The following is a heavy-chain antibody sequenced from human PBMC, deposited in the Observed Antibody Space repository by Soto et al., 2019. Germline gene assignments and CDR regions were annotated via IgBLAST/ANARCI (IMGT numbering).Heavy chain of an antibody. V-gene: IGHV3-33*01. CDR1: GFTFSSYG. CDR2: IWYDGSNK. CDR3: ARDSCSGGSCYWHYFDY. D-gene: IGHD2-15*01. J-gene: IGHJ4*02. Sequence: QVQLVESGGGVVQPGRSLRLSCAASGFTFSSYGMHWVRQAPGKGLEWVAVIWYDGSNKYYADSVKGRFTISRDNSKNTLYLQMNSLRAEDTAVYYCARDSCSGGSCYWHYFDYWGQGTLGTVSS.